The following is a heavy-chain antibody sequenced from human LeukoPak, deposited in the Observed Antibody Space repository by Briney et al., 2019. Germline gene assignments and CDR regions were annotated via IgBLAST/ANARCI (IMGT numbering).Heavy chain of an antibody. Sequence: GESLQISCRGPGYTFTSYWIGCVRQLPGKGRDWMGAIYPGDSNTKYTPSFRGQVAISADKSISTAYLQWSSLKASDTAMYFCARLPDCTNGLCYGHYWGQGALVTVSS. D-gene: IGHD2-8*01. CDR1: GYTFTSYW. V-gene: IGHV5-51*01. CDR2: IYPGDSNT. CDR3: ARLPDCTNGLCYGHY. J-gene: IGHJ4*02.